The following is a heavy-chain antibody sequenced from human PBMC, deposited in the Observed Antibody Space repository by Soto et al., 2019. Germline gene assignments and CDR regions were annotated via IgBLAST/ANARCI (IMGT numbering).Heavy chain of an antibody. CDR2: IHPSGDT. CDR3: VRGYCTTTPCSGDFQH. V-gene: IGHV1-46*01. J-gene: IGHJ1*01. D-gene: IGHD2-8*01. Sequence: QVQLVQSGAEVKKPGASVKVACKASGYKFTTYFIHWVRQAPGQGLEWMGMIHPSGDTGYGQKFRGRVTMTIDTSTTTAYMELRNLTSEDTAIYFSVRGYCTTTPCSGDFQHWGQSTLVTVSS. CDR1: GYKFTTYF.